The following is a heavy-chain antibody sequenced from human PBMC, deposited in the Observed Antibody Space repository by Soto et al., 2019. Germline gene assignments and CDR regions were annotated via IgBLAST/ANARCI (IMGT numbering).Heavy chain of an antibody. CDR1: GFTFSSYE. CDR3: ARGGYDFWLNYYYGMDV. CDR2: ISSSGSTI. J-gene: IGHJ6*02. Sequence: GSLRLSCAASGFTFSSYEMNWVRQAPGKGLEWVSYISSSGSTIYYADSVKGRFTISRDNAKNSLYLQMNSLRAEDTAVYYCARGGYDFWLNYYYGMDVWGQGTTVTVSS. D-gene: IGHD3-3*01. V-gene: IGHV3-48*03.